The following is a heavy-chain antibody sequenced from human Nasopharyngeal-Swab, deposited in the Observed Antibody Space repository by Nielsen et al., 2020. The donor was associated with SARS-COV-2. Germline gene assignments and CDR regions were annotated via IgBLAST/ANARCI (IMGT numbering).Heavy chain of an antibody. CDR1: GFTFSTFA. CDR3: AKDRDSGDDSEEYYHYYGMDV. CDR2: ISGDSDTT. V-gene: IGHV3-23*01. D-gene: IGHD5-12*01. J-gene: IGHJ6*02. Sequence: GGSLRLSCAASGFTFSTFAMSWVRQSPGKALEWVSVISGDSDTTYYADSVRGRFTISRDNSKNTLNLQMNNLRAEDTAIYYCAKDRDSGDDSEEYYHYYGMDVWGQGAPVTVSS.